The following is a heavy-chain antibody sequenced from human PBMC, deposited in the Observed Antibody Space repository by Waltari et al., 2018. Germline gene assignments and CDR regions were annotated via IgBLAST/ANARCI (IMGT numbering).Heavy chain of an antibody. J-gene: IGHJ4*02. V-gene: IGHV4-39*01. Sequence: QLQLQESGPGLVKPSETLSLTCTGGSISSSSYYWGWIRQPPGKGLEWIGSIYYSGSTYYNPSLKSRVTISVDTSKNQFSLKLSSVTAADTAVYYCARLPGRVTIFGVVITHFDYWGQGTLVTVSP. CDR1: GSISSSSYY. CDR2: IYYSGST. CDR3: ARLPGRVTIFGVVITHFDY. D-gene: IGHD3-3*01.